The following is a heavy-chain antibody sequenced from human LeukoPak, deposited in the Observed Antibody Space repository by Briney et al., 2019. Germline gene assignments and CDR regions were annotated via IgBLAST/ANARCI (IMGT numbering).Heavy chain of an antibody. Sequence: GGSLRLSCAASGFTVSSNYMSWVRQAPGKGLEWVSVIYSGGSTYYADSVKGRFTISRDNSKNTLYLQMNSLRAEDTAVYYCARDVAGSSLSVYDAFDIWGQGTMVTVSS. CDR1: GFTVSSNY. CDR3: ARDVAGSSLSVYDAFDI. V-gene: IGHV3-66*02. D-gene: IGHD6-6*01. J-gene: IGHJ3*02. CDR2: IYSGGST.